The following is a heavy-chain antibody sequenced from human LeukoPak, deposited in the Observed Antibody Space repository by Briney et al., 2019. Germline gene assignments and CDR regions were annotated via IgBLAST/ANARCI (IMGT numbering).Heavy chain of an antibody. J-gene: IGHJ3*02. CDR2: IYYSGST. CDR1: GGSISSSSYY. V-gene: IGHV4-39*01. D-gene: IGHD3-22*01. Sequence: SETLSLTCTVSGGSISSSSYYWGWIRQPPGKGLERIGSIYYSGSTYYNPSLKSRVTISVDTSKNQFSLKLSSVTAADTAVYYCARPEYYYDSSGYHDAFDIWGQGTMVTVSS. CDR3: ARPEYYYDSSGYHDAFDI.